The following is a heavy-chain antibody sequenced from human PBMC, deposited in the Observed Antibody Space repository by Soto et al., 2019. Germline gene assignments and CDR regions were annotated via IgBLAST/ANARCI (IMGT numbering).Heavy chain of an antibody. CDR1: GYTFTNYA. CDR2: INTGNGNA. V-gene: IGHV1-3*04. Sequence: QVQLVQSGAEEKKPGASVKVSCKASGYTFTNYAIHWVRQAPGQRLEWMGWINTGNGNAKYSQNFQGRVTVTRDTSASTAYMELSTLGSEDTAVYYCARGTWRYSFDYWGQRTLVTVSS. D-gene: IGHD5-12*01. CDR3: ARGTWRYSFDY. J-gene: IGHJ4*02.